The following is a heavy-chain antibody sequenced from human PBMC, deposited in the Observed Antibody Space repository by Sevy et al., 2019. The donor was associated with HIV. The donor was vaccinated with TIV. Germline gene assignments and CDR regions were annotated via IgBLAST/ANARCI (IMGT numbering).Heavy chain of an antibody. J-gene: IGHJ4*02. CDR2: IRQDGGEK. Sequence: GGSLRLSCAGSGFTFSDYWMTWVRQAPGKGLEWVANIRQDGGEKYYADSVEGRFTISRDNAKNSVYLQMNSLRAEDTAVYYCVRAIGGASSYWGQGTLVTVSS. V-gene: IGHV3-7*04. CDR1: GFTFSDYW. D-gene: IGHD6-19*01. CDR3: VRAIGGASSY.